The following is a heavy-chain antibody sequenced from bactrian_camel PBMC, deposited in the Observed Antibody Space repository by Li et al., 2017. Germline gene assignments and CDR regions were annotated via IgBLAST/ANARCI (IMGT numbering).Heavy chain of an antibody. CDR3: AAVQREGQFRCRYTTVAGTRFNN. J-gene: IGHJ4*01. D-gene: IGHD1*01. V-gene: IGHV3S1*01. CDR2: LDADGRTT. Sequence: HVQLVESGGGSVQTGGSLRLSCAVTGYTFRCMGWFRQAPGKEREGVAVLDADGRTTLYRDSVKGRFTISKDYAKNTLYLQMDSLKPEDTAMYYCAAVQREGQFRCRYTTVAGTRFNNWGQGTQVTVS. CDR1: GYTFRC.